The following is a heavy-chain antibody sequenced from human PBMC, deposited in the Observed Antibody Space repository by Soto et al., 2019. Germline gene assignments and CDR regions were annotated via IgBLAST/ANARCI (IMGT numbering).Heavy chain of an antibody. J-gene: IGHJ6*03. D-gene: IGHD3-3*01. V-gene: IGHV1-46*03. CDR2: INPSGGST. Sequence: ASVKVSCKASGYTFTSYYMHWVRQAPGQGLEWMGIINPSGGSTSYAQKFQGRVTMTRDTSTSTVYMELSRLRSEDTAVYYCARDGSGYYFAYYYLVDWGKGTTVSV. CDR3: ARDGSGYYFAYYYLVD. CDR1: GYTFTSYY.